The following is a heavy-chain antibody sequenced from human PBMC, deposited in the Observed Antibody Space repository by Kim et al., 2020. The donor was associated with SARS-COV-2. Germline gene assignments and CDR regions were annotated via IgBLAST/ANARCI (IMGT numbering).Heavy chain of an antibody. CDR1: GFTFTNYW. Sequence: GGSLRLSCAASGFTFTNYWMHWVRQAPGKGLMWVSYVNADGTNKGYADSVKGRFTISRDNAKNTLYLQMNSLRVEDTAVYYCTRGFGSETNYWGQGSL. CDR2: VNADGTNK. V-gene: IGHV3-74*01. CDR3: TRGFGSETNY. J-gene: IGHJ4*02. D-gene: IGHD3-10*01.